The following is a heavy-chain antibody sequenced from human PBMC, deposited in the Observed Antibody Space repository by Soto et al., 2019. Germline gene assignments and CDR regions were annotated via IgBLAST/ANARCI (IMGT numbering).Heavy chain of an antibody. Sequence: QLQLQESGPGLVKPSETLSLTCTVSSASISSSSYTWGWIRQPPGKGLEWIGSIYYSGTTYYNPSINCLITVSENACSNHFTLKVISVTAGASAVYYWDRRHGYRLSSICCSCSTMVIWGHAATFT. CDR2: IYYSGTT. V-gene: IGHV4-39*02. J-gene: IGHJ6*02. CDR3: DRRHGYRLSSICCSCSTMVI. D-gene: IGHD2-15*01. CDR1: SASISSSSYT.